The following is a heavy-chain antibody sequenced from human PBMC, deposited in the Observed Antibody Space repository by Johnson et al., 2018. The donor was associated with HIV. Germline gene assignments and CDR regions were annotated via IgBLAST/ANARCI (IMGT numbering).Heavy chain of an antibody. V-gene: IGHV3-30*03. J-gene: IGHJ6*01. CDR3: ARAPPAPDGDYG. D-gene: IGHD4-17*01. Sequence: QVQLVESGGGVVQHGRSQRLSCAASGFSFSNYGMHWVRQAPGKGLEWVAVISYDGSNKYYADSVKGRFTISRDNSKNTLYLQMISLRAEDTAVYFCARAPPAPDGDYG. CDR1: GFSFSNYG. CDR2: ISYDGSNK.